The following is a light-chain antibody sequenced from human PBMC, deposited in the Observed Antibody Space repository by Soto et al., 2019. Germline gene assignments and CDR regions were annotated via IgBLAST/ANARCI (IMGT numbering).Light chain of an antibody. CDR1: SSDVGGYNY. J-gene: IGLJ1*01. CDR2: DVS. Sequence: QSALTQPASVSGSPGQSITISCTGTSSDVGGYNYVSWYQHHPGKAPKLMIFDVSNRPSGVSNRFSGSKSGNTASLTISGLQVEDEADYYCRSFPASSTYV. V-gene: IGLV2-14*03. CDR3: RSFPASSTYV.